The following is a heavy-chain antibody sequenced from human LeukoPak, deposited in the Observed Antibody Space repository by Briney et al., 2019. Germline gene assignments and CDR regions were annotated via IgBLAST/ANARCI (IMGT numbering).Heavy chain of an antibody. J-gene: IGHJ6*04. CDR3: ARVDYGSGSPPLYGMDV. D-gene: IGHD3-10*01. CDR2: IYHSGST. CDR1: GGSISSSNW. V-gene: IGHV4-4*02. Sequence: SETLSLTCAVSGGSISSSNWWSWVRQPPGKGLEWIGEIYHSGSTNYNPSLKSRVTISVDKSKNQFSLKLSSVTAADTAVYYCARVDYGSGSPPLYGMDVWGKGPRSPSPQ.